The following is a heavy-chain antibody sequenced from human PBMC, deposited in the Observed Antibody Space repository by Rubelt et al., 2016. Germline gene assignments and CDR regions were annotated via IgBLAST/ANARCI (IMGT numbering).Heavy chain of an antibody. CDR1: GGSISSSSYY. V-gene: IGHV4-39*01. J-gene: IGHJ4*02. CDR3: AVGRLTSVPAALDADYYFDY. Sequence: GPGLVKPSETLSLTCTVSGGSISSSSYYWGWIRQPPGKGLEWIGSIYYSGSTYYNPSLKSRVTISVDSSKNQFSLKLSSVTAADTAVYYCAVGRLTSVPAALDADYYFDYWGQGTLVTVSS. CDR2: IYYSGST. D-gene: IGHD2-2*01.